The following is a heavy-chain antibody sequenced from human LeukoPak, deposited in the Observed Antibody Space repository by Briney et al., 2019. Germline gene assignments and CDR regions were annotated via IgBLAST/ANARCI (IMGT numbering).Heavy chain of an antibody. CDR3: ARDTYSSSSYFDY. Sequence: PSETLSLTCTVSGGSIYSGSYYWSWIRQPAGRGLEWIGRIYTSGSTNYNPSLKSRVTISVDTSKNQFSLKLSSVTAADTAVYYCARDTYSSSSYFDYWGQGTLVTVSS. V-gene: IGHV4-61*02. D-gene: IGHD6-13*01. J-gene: IGHJ4*02. CDR1: GGSIYSGSYY. CDR2: IYTSGST.